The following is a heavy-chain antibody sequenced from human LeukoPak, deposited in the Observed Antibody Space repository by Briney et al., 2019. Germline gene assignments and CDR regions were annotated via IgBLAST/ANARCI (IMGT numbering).Heavy chain of an antibody. V-gene: IGHV3-30*02. D-gene: IGHD2-21*02. Sequence: GGSLRLSCAASGFTFSTYGMRRVRQAPGKGLEWVAFIPYDGSNKYYADSVKGRFTISRDISKNALYLQMNSLRAEDTAVYYCSPLAYCGGDCYLWGQGTLVTVSS. CDR3: SPLAYCGGDCYL. CDR2: IPYDGSNK. CDR1: GFTFSTYG. J-gene: IGHJ4*02.